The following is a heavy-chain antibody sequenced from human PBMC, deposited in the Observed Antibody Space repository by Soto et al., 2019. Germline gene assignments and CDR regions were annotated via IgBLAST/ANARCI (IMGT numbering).Heavy chain of an antibody. V-gene: IGHV3-30*18. CDR1: GFTFSSYG. D-gene: IGHD1-26*01. Sequence: XGSLRLSCSASGFTFSSYGMHWVRQAPGRGLEWVAVISYDGSNKYYADSVKGRFTISRDNSKNTLYLQMNSLRAEDTAVYYCAKDQVGAREGYYYYYGMDVWGQGTTVTVSS. CDR3: AKDQVGAREGYYYYYGMDV. J-gene: IGHJ6*02. CDR2: ISYDGSNK.